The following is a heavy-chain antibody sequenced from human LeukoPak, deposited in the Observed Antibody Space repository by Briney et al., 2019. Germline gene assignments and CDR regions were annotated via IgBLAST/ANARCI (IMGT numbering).Heavy chain of an antibody. J-gene: IGHJ4*02. CDR1: GFTFSSHA. V-gene: IGHV3-30*18. Sequence: GGSLRLSCAASGFTFSSHAMHWVRQVPGKGLEWVAFISYDGSSKSFADSVKGRFTISRDNSKNTLYLQMNSLRAEDMAVYYCVKRWTGTTIGQQDYWGQGTLVTVSS. D-gene: IGHD1-1*01. CDR3: VKRWTGTTIGQQDY. CDR2: ISYDGSSK.